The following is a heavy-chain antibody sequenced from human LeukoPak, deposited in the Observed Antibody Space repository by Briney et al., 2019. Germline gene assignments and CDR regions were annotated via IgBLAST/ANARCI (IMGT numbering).Heavy chain of an antibody. J-gene: IGHJ5*02. D-gene: IGHD3-16*01. CDR1: GGSISSSSYY. Sequence: SETLSLTCTVSGGSISSSSYYWGWIRQPPGKGLEWIGSIYYSGSTYYNPSLKSRVTMSVDTSKNQFSLKLSSVTAADTAVYYCASYDYVWGSSLSWGQGTLVTVSS. CDR3: ASYDYVWGSSLS. CDR2: IYYSGST. V-gene: IGHV4-39*01.